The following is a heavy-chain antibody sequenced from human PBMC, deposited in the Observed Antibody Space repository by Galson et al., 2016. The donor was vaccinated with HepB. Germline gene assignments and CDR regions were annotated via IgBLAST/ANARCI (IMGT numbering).Heavy chain of an antibody. V-gene: IGHV6-1*01. CDR1: GDSVSSYTGV. D-gene: IGHD4-23*01. CDR3: ARDSPGNSFFDY. CDR2: TYYRSQWYY. J-gene: IGHJ4*02. Sequence: SGDSVSSYTGVWNWIRQSPSRGLEWLGRTYYRSQWYYHYAESVKGRITIYPDTSKNHFSLRLTSVTPEDTAVYYCARDSPGNSFFDYWSQGTLVTVSS.